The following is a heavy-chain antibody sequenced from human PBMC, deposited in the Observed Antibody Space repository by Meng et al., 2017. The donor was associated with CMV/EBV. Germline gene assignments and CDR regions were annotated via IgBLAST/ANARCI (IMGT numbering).Heavy chain of an antibody. V-gene: IGHV5-51*07. CDR2: IYPGDADT. CDR1: GYSFTSYW. Sequence: KVSCKGSGYSFTSYWIGWVHQTPGKGLEWMGSIYPGDADTRYSPSFQGQVTISADKSISTAYLQWSSLKASDTAMYYCARHGGIYSGYDNNWFDPWGQGTLVTVSS. D-gene: IGHD5-12*01. J-gene: IGHJ5*02. CDR3: ARHGGIYSGYDNNWFDP.